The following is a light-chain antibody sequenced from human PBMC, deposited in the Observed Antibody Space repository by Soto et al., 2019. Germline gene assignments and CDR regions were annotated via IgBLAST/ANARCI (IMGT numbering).Light chain of an antibody. CDR3: SSYTSSSTFV. CDR2: DVS. Sequence: QCALTQPASVSGSPGQSITISCTGTSSDVGGYNYVSWYQQHPGKAPKLMIYDVSNRPSGVANRFSGSKSGNTASLTISGLQAEDEADYYCSSYTSSSTFVFGGGTKLTVL. J-gene: IGLJ2*01. CDR1: SSDVGGYNY. V-gene: IGLV2-14*01.